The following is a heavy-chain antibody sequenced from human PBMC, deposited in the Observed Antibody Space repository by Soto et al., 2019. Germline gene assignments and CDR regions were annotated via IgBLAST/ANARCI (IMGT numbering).Heavy chain of an antibody. V-gene: IGHV3-43*01. Sequence: EVHLVESGGAGVQPGGSLRLSCAASGFTFDDFTMHWVRQVPGKALEWVSLISCGGTITHYADSVAGRFTISRDNIAKAHSMQVNYLQTEDSGVYDWEADYSAALAPVDQPSYLDFWGQGTLVTVSS. CDR2: ISCGGTIT. J-gene: IGHJ4*02. CDR3: EADYSAALAPVDQPSYLDF. D-gene: IGHD5-12*01. CDR1: GFTFDDFT.